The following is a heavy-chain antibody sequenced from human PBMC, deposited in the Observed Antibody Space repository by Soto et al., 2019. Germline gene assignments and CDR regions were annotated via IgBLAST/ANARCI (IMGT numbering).Heavy chain of an antibody. Sequence: GASVKVSCKASGCTFSSYTISWVRQAPGQGLEWMGRIIPILGIANYAQKFQGRVTITADKSTSTAYMELSSLRSEDTAVYYCARNVYCSSTSCDNWFDPWGQGTLVTVSS. CDR3: ARNVYCSSTSCDNWFDP. CDR1: GCTFSSYT. D-gene: IGHD2-2*01. V-gene: IGHV1-69*02. CDR2: IIPILGIA. J-gene: IGHJ5*02.